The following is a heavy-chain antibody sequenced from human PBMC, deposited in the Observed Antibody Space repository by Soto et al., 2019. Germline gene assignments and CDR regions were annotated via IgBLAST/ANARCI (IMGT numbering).Heavy chain of an antibody. CDR1: GFTFSSFA. CDR2: ISGDGIST. J-gene: IGHJ6*02. D-gene: IGHD4-17*01. Sequence: EVQLLESGGGLEQPGGSLRLSCAVSGFTFSSFAMAWVRQAPGKGLEWVSGISGDGISTYYTDSVKGRFTISRDNSKNTLYLHMNSLRVEDPAIYFCAREVWRMVTTDAGDHYYYDGMDVWGQGTTVTVSS. V-gene: IGHV3-23*01. CDR3: AREVWRMVTTDAGDHYYYDGMDV.